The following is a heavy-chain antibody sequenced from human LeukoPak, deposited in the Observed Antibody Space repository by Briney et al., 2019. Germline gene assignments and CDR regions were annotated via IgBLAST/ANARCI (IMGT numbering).Heavy chain of an antibody. D-gene: IGHD6-19*01. CDR3: DQTTGWPGFDF. J-gene: IGHJ4*02. CDR1: GASTSSRY. Sequence: SETLSLTCSASGASTSSRYWSWIRQFPGGTLEWIGHIYNAKNTKYNPSLTSRVTISLDTSRNQFSLSLTSLTAADTAIYYCDQTTGWPGFDFWGPGALVTVSS. V-gene: IGHV4-59*08. CDR2: IYNAKNT.